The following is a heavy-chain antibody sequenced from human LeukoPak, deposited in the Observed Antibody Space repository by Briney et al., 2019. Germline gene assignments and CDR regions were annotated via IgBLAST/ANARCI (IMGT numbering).Heavy chain of an antibody. CDR1: GFTFSSYI. V-gene: IGHV3-21*01. CDR3: ASDEGNYFDY. Sequence: GGSLRLSCAASGFTFSSYIMNWVRQAPGKGLEWVASISRNSTYIHYADSVKGRFTISRDNTRNSLFLQMNSLRAEDTAIYYCASDEGNYFDYWGQGTLVTVSS. CDR2: ISRNSTYI. J-gene: IGHJ4*02.